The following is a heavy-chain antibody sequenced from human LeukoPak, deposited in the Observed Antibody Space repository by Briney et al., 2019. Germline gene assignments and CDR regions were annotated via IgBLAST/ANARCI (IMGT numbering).Heavy chain of an antibody. D-gene: IGHD3-16*01. V-gene: IGHV3-33*01. Sequence: GGSLRLSCAASGFSFSTYAMHWVRQAPGKGLEWVALIWNAGTNTYYADSVKGRFTISRDNSKNTLYLQMNSLRAEDTAVYYCVGDTPPGGDYYLDYWGQGTLVIVSS. CDR2: IWNAGTNT. J-gene: IGHJ4*02. CDR3: VGDTPPGGDYYLDY. CDR1: GFSFSTYA.